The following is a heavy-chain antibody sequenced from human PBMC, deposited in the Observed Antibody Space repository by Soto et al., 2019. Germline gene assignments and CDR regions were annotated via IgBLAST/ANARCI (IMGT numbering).Heavy chain of an antibody. CDR1: GDSVSSNNAA. CDR2: TYYRSKWYS. CDR3: ARGRHSTSSVMVSTAPLEY. D-gene: IGHD2-8*01. J-gene: IGHJ4*02. Sequence: SQTLSLTCAISGDSVSSNNAAWNWIRQSPSRGLEWLGRTYYRSKWYSEYAVSVKSRITINPDTSKNQFSLQMNSVTPEDAAVYYCARGRHSTSSVMVSTAPLEYWGQGTQVTVSS. V-gene: IGHV6-1*01.